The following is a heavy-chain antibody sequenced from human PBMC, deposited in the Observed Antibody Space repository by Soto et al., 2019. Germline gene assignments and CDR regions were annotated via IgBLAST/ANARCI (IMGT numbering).Heavy chain of an antibody. V-gene: IGHV3-7*04. CDR3: ARDCSSTSCYYYYYGMDV. CDR1: GFTFSSYW. Sequence: EVQLVESGGGLVQPGGSLRLSCAASGFTFSSYWMSWVRQAPGKGLEWVANIKQDGSEKYYVDSVKGRFTISRDNVKNSLYLQMNSLRAEDTAVYYCARDCSSTSCYYYYYGMDVWGQGTTVTVSS. CDR2: IKQDGSEK. D-gene: IGHD2-2*01. J-gene: IGHJ6*02.